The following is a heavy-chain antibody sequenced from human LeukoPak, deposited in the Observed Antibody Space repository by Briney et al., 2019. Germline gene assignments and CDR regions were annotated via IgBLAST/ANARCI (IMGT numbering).Heavy chain of an antibody. V-gene: IGHV3-53*01. CDR1: GFTVSSNY. J-gene: IGHJ4*02. Sequence: GGSLRLSCAASGFTVSSNYMSWVRQAPGKGLEWVSVIYSGGSTYYADSVKGRFTISRDNSKNTLYLQMNSLRAEDTAVYYCAKVRALLWFRELYDYWGQGTLVTVSS. D-gene: IGHD3-10*01. CDR3: AKVRALLWFRELYDY. CDR2: IYSGGST.